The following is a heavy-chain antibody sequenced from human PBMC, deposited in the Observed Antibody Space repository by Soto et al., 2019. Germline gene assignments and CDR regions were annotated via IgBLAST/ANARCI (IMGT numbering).Heavy chain of an antibody. CDR2: IYPGDSDT. V-gene: IGHV5-51*01. D-gene: IGHD3-10*01. J-gene: IGHJ6*01. CDR3: ARHRITMVRGGRSYGMDV. CDR1: GYSFTSYW. Sequence: GESRKISCKGSGYSFTSYWIGWVRQMPGKGLEWMGIIYPGDSDTRYSPSFQGQVTISADKSISTAYLQWSSLKASDTAMYYCARHRITMVRGGRSYGMDVWGQGTTVTVSS.